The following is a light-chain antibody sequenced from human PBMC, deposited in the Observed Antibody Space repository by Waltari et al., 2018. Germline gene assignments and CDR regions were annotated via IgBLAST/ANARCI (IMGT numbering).Light chain of an antibody. J-gene: IGKJ2*01. CDR2: LGS. Sequence: DIVMTQSPLSLPVTAVEPASISCRSSQSLLHSNGYNYLDWYLQKPGQSPQLLIYLGSNRASGVPDRFSGSGSGTDFTLKISRVEAEDVGVYYCMQALQTPRTFGQGTKLEIK. V-gene: IGKV2-28*01. CDR3: MQALQTPRT. CDR1: QSLLHSNGYNY.